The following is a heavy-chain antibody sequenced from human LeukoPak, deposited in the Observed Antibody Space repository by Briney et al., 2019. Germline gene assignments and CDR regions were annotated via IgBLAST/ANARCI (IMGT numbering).Heavy chain of an antibody. Sequence: GGSLRLSCAASGFTFDDFVMHWVRHAPGKGLEWVSLISWDGGTTYYADSVKGRFTISRDNSINSLYPQLNSLRPEDTALYYCAKDITLAGSAIDSWGQGTLVTVSS. CDR1: GFTFDDFV. CDR2: ISWDGGTT. CDR3: AKDITLAGSAIDS. J-gene: IGHJ4*02. D-gene: IGHD6-19*01. V-gene: IGHV3-43D*03.